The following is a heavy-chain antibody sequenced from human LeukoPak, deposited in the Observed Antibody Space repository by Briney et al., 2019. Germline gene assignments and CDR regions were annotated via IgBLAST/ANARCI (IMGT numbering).Heavy chain of an antibody. CDR2: ISSSGSTI. Sequence: GGSLRLSCAASGFTFSDYYMSWIPQAPGKGLERVSYISSSGSTIYYADSVKGRFTISRDNAKNSLYLQMNSLRAEDTAVYYCAISTTTEEYGMDVWGQGTTVTVSS. J-gene: IGHJ6*02. CDR3: AISTTTEEYGMDV. CDR1: GFTFSDYY. V-gene: IGHV3-11*01. D-gene: IGHD1-26*01.